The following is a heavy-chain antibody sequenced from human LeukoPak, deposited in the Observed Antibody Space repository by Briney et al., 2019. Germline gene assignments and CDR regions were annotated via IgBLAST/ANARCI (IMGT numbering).Heavy chain of an antibody. CDR1: DGSLSAYY. CDR3: ARGRYYFDSSDPAYFDY. CDR2: IYTSGST. V-gene: IGHV4-59*10. Sequence: PSETLSLTCVVYDGSLSAYYWSWIRQPAGKGLEWIGRIYTSGSTNYNPSLKSRVTMSVDTSKNQFSLKLSSVTAADTAVYYCARGRYYFDSSDPAYFDYWGQGTLVTVSS. D-gene: IGHD3-22*01. J-gene: IGHJ4*02.